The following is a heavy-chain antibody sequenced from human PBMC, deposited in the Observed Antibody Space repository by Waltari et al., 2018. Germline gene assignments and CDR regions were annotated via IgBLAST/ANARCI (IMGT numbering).Heavy chain of an antibody. Sequence: QLQLQESGPGLVKPSETLSLTCTVSGGSISSSSYYWGWIRQPPGKGLEWIGSIDYSGSTDYNPSLKSRVTISVDRSKNQFSLKLSSVTAADTAVYYCARAVYGDYADYWGQGTLVTVSS. CDR1: GGSISSSSYY. CDR3: ARAVYGDYADY. J-gene: IGHJ4*02. V-gene: IGHV4-39*07. CDR2: IDYSGST. D-gene: IGHD4-17*01.